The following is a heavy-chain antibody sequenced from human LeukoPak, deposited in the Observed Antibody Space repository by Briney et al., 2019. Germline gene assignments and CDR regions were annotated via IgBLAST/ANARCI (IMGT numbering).Heavy chain of an antibody. CDR2: ISYDGSNK. CDR1: GFTFSSYG. V-gene: IGHV3-30*18. D-gene: IGHD6-13*01. Sequence: SLRLSCAASGFTFSSYGMHWVRQAPGKGLEWVAVISYDGSNKYYADSVKGRFTISRDNSKNTLYLQMNSLRAEDTAVYYCAKDSQPGVAAAVDYWGQGTLVTVSS. J-gene: IGHJ4*02. CDR3: AKDSQPGVAAAVDY.